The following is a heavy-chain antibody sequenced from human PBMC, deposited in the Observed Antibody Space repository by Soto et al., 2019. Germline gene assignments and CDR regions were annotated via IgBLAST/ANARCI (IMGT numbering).Heavy chain of an antibody. Sequence: EVQLVESGGGLVKPGGSLRLSCAASGFTFTDAWMNWVRQAPGKGLEWVGRIKSKTAGGAIDYTTPVEGRVTISRDDSENTLYLQMNSLKTEDTAVDYCATDGGRWGQGTLVTVSS. J-gene: IGHJ4*02. CDR3: ATDGGR. CDR2: IKSKTAGGAI. V-gene: IGHV3-15*07. CDR1: GFTFTDAW.